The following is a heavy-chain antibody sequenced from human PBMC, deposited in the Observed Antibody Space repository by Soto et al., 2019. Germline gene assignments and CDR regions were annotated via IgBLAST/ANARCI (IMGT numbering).Heavy chain of an antibody. D-gene: IGHD6-13*01. CDR1: GFTFSSYA. J-gene: IGHJ4*02. Sequence: VQLVESGGGVVQPGRSLRLSCAASGFTFSSYAMHWVRQAPGKGLEWVAVISYDGSNKYYADSVKGRFTISRDISKNTLNLQMNSLRAEDTAMYYCARDGITAAGPRGYFDYWGQGTLVTVSS. CDR2: ISYDGSNK. V-gene: IGHV3-30-3*01. CDR3: ARDGITAAGPRGYFDY.